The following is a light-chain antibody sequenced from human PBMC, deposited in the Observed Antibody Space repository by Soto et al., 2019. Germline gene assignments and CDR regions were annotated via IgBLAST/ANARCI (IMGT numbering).Light chain of an antibody. Sequence: DIQMTQSPSSLSASVGDRVTITCRASQGIRNDLGWYQQKPGKAPNLLIYAASSLETGVPSRFSGSGSGTEFTLSISSLQPDDSASYYCQQYNSYSKTFGQGTKVDIK. J-gene: IGKJ1*01. CDR2: AAS. CDR1: QGIRND. CDR3: QQYNSYSKT. V-gene: IGKV1-17*01.